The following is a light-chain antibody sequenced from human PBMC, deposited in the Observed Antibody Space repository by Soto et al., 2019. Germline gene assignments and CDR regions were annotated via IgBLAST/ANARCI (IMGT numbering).Light chain of an antibody. J-gene: IGLJ1*01. CDR3: SSYTSISSDYD. CDR2: EVS. Sequence: QSALTHPASVSGSPGQSITISCTGTSSDVGGSNYVSWYQQHPGKAPKLMIYEVSNRPSGVSNRFSGSKSGNTASLTISGLQAEEEADYYCSSYTSISSDYDFGTGTKLAVL. CDR1: SSDVGGSNY. V-gene: IGLV2-14*01.